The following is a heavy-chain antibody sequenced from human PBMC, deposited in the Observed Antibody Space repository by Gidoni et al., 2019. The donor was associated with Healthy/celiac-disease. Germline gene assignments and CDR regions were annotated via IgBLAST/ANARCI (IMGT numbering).Heavy chain of an antibody. CDR3: ARRQHRHAQQLALDY. Sequence: QVQLVESGGGVVQPGRSLRLSCAASGFTFSSYGMHWVRQAPGKGLEWVSVIWYDGSNKYYADSVKGRFTISRDNSKNTLYLQMNSLRAEDTAVYYCARRQHRHAQQLALDYWGQGTLVTVSS. D-gene: IGHD6-13*01. V-gene: IGHV3-33*01. J-gene: IGHJ4*02. CDR2: IWYDGSNK. CDR1: GFTFSSYG.